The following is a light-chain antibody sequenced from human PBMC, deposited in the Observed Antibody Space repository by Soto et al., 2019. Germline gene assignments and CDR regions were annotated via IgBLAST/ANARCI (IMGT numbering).Light chain of an antibody. CDR1: QSVLHSSNSLNY. J-gene: IGKJ4*01. CDR3: QQYYSTPQLT. CDR2: WAS. V-gene: IGKV4-1*01. Sequence: DIVMTQSPDSLSVSLGERATINCQSSQSVLHSSNSLNYLAWYQQKPGQPPKLLFYWASTREPGVPHRFSGSGSGTDFPLTLNSMQAEDVATYYCQQYYSTPQLTFGGGTKVEIK.